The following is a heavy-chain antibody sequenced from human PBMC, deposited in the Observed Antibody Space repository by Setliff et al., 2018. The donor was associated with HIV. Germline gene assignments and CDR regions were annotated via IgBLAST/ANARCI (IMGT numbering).Heavy chain of an antibody. V-gene: IGHV3-23*01. CDR3: ASARIPTGGMSTSFDY. D-gene: IGHD2-15*01. J-gene: IGHJ4*02. CDR2: ISGSGGST. Sequence: GGSLRLSCAASGFTFSSYAMSWVRQAPGKGLEWVSAISGSGGSTYYADSVKGRFTISRDNSKNTLYLQMNSLRAEDTAVYYCASARIPTGGMSTSFDYWGQGTPVTVSS. CDR1: GFTFSSYA.